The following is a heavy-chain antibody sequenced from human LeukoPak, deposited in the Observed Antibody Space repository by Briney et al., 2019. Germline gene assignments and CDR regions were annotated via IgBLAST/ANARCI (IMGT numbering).Heavy chain of an antibody. J-gene: IGHJ4*02. V-gene: IGHV3-23*01. CDR2: IRSTGDST. D-gene: IGHD6-19*01. CDR3: AKGTSGPYSSFDY. Sequence: GGSLRLSCAASGFTFSSYAITWVRQAPGKGLEWVSSIRSTGDSTFYADSVKGRFTISRDNSKNTVYLLMNSLRTEDTAVYYCAKGTSGPYSSFDYWGQGTLVTVSS. CDR1: GFTFSSYA.